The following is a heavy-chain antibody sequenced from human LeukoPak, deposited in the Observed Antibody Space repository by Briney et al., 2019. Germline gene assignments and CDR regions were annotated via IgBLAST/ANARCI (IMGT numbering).Heavy chain of an antibody. D-gene: IGHD2-8*01. Sequence: PSETLSLTCTVSGGSISSYYWSWIRQPAGKGLEWIWRIYTTGSTNYNPSLKSRVTISVDKSKNQFSLKLSSVTAADTAVYYCAREKEYANFDYWGQGTLVTVSS. CDR2: IYTTGST. J-gene: IGHJ4*02. CDR3: AREKEYANFDY. V-gene: IGHV4-4*07. CDR1: GGSISSYY.